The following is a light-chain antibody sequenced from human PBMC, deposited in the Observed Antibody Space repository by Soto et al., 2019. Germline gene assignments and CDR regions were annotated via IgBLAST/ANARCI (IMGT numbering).Light chain of an antibody. Sequence: EIVLTQSPGTLSLSPGERATLSCRASQSVSSSYLAWYQQKPGQAPRLLISGASSRATGIPARFSGSGSGTDFTLTISRLEPEDFAVYYCQQYGSSPYTFGQGTKLEIK. V-gene: IGKV3-20*01. CDR1: QSVSSSY. J-gene: IGKJ2*01. CDR2: GAS. CDR3: QQYGSSPYT.